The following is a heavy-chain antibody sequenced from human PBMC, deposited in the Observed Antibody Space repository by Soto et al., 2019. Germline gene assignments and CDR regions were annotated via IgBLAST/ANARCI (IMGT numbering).Heavy chain of an antibody. CDR3: AKKKVERDWFDP. Sequence: ASVKVSCKASGYISDYYMHWVRQAPGQGLEWMGWINNNGGTNYAQKFQGRVTMTRDTSISTAYMELSRLRSDDTAVYFCAKKKVERDWFDPWGHGTLVTVSS. CDR1: GYISDYY. V-gene: IGHV1-2*02. CDR2: INNNGGT. J-gene: IGHJ5*02. D-gene: IGHD1-26*01.